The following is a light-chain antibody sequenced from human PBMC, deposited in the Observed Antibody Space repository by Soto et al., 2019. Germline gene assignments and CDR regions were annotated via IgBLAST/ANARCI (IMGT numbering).Light chain of an antibody. Sequence: EVVMTQSPATLSVSPGERATLSCRASHSVSSSLAWYQQKPGQAPRLLISGASTRAAGIPARFSGSGSGTEFTLTISSLQSDDFATYYCLQYNGYYRTFGQGTKVDIK. CDR3: LQYNGYYRT. J-gene: IGKJ1*01. CDR2: GAS. CDR1: HSVSSS. V-gene: IGKV3-15*01.